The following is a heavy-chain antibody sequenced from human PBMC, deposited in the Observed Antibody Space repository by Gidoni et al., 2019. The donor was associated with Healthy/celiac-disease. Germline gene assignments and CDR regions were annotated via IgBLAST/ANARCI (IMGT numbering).Heavy chain of an antibody. V-gene: IGHV4-39*07. CDR3: ARDGGSGSYYYYGMDV. J-gene: IGHJ6*02. D-gene: IGHD3-10*01. Sequence: QLQLQESGPGLVKPSETLSLTCTVSGGSISSSSYYWGWIRQPPGKGLGWIGSIYFSGSTYYNPSLKRRVTIAVDTSKNQFSLKLSSVTAADTAVYYCARDGGSGSYYYYGMDVWGQGTTVTVSS. CDR1: GGSISSSSYY. CDR2: IYFSGST.